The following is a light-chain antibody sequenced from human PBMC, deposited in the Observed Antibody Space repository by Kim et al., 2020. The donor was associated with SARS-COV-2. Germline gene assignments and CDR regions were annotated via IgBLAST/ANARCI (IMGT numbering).Light chain of an antibody. CDR1: QSVLYSSNNKSY. CDR3: QQYYSTPPT. V-gene: IGKV4-1*01. Sequence: DTINCKSSQSVLYSSNNKSYLAWYQQKPGQPPKLLIYWASTRESGVPDRFSGSGSGTDFTLTISSLQAEDVAVYYCQQYYSTPPTFGPGTKVDIK. J-gene: IGKJ3*01. CDR2: WAS.